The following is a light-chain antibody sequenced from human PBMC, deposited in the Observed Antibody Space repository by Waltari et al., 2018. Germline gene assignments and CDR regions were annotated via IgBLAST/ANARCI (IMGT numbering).Light chain of an antibody. V-gene: IGKV1-5*03. CDR2: KAS. J-gene: IGKJ4*01. Sequence: DIQMTQSPSTLSASVGDRFTITCRASQSISNWLAWYQQKPGKAPKLLIYKASTLESGVPSRFSGSGAGTDCTRTISSLQPDYFTTYYCQQYNSYSLLFVGGGTKLEIK. CDR3: QQYNSYSLLF. CDR1: QSISNW.